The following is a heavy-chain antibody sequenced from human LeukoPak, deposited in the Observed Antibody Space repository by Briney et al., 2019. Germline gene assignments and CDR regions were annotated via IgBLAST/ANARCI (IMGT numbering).Heavy chain of an antibody. V-gene: IGHV4-59*08. CDR3: ASKNDYGDYGAFDI. CDR2: IYYSGST. D-gene: IGHD4-17*01. J-gene: IGHJ3*02. Sequence: GYIYYSGSTNYNPSLKSRVTISVDTSKNQFSLKLSSVTAADTAVYYCASKNDYGDYGAFDIWGQGTMVTVSS.